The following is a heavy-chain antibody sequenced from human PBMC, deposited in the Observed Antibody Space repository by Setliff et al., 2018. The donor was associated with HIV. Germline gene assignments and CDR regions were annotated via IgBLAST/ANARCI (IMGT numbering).Heavy chain of an antibody. D-gene: IGHD6-6*01. CDR3: SRTSRTSPYWFDY. CDR2: IYYSGNT. J-gene: IGHJ4*02. CDR1: GGSINNDIYF. V-gene: IGHV4-31*03. Sequence: SETLSLTCSVSGGSINNDIYFWTWIRQHQGKGLEWIGYIYYSGNTYYHPYRKSRFTISVDTSKNQFSLSLTSVTAADTARYCCSRTSRTSPYWFDYWGQGIPVTVSS.